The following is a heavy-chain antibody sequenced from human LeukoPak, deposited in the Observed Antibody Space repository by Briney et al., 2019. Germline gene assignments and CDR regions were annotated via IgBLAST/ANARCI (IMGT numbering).Heavy chain of an antibody. D-gene: IGHD6-6*01. V-gene: IGHV3-7*03. CDR2: IKQDGSEK. Sequence: GGSLRLSCAASGFTFSSYWMSWVRQAPGKGLEWVANIKQDGSEKYYVDSVKGRFTISRDNAKNSLYLQMNSLRAEDTAVYYCARGEFEEQLVWFDPWGQGTLVTVSS. CDR3: ARGEFEEQLVWFDP. CDR1: GFTFSSYW. J-gene: IGHJ5*02.